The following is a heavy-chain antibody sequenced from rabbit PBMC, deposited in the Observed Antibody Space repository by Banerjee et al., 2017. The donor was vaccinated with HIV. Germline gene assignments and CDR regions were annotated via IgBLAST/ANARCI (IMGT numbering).Heavy chain of an antibody. CDR2: IYAGKGST. V-gene: IGHV1S7*01. CDR1: GFDFSSYY. CDR3: ARVGLYSSGWGYYFNL. Sequence: QQLVESGGGLVQPGGSLTLSCKASGFDFSSYYMSWVRQAPGKGLEWIGIIYAGKGSTDYASWVNGRFTISSDNAQNTVDLQMNSLTAADTATYFCARVGLYSSGWGYYFNLWGQGTLVTVS. D-gene: IGHD4-1*01. J-gene: IGHJ4*01.